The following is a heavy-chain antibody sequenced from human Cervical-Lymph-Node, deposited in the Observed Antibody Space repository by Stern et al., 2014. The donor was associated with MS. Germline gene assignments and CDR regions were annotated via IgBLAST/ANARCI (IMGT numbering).Heavy chain of an antibody. D-gene: IGHD4-17*01. Sequence: EVQLVESGGGLVQPGGSLRLSCAASGFTFSRYDMNWVRQPTGKGLEWVSAVGTAGDTYYADSVKGRFTISRENAKNSFFLQMNSLRAGDTAVYYCASWTVTTGFDYWGHGTLVTVSS. CDR3: ASWTVTTGFDY. CDR2: VGTAGDT. J-gene: IGHJ4*01. CDR1: GFTFSRYD. V-gene: IGHV3-13*01.